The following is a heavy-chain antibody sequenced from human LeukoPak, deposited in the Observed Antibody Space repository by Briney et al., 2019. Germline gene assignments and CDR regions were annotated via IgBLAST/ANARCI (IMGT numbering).Heavy chain of an antibody. CDR2: VLSGGDIT. J-gene: IGHJ4*02. CDR1: GFIFTSYA. D-gene: IGHD1-26*01. V-gene: IGHV3-23*01. Sequence: GGSLRLSCAGSGFIFTSYAMSWVRQAPGKGLEWVPSVLSGGDITSYADSVRGRFTISRDNSKNTLYLEMSSLRAEDTAIYYCAKDLISPRSVGSSEKLDYWGQGTLVTVSS. CDR3: AKDLISPRSVGSSEKLDY.